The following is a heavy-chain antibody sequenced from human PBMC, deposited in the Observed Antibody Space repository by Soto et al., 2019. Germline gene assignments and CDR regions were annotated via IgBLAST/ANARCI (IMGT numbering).Heavy chain of an antibody. CDR1: GGSFRGYF. Sequence: PSETLSLTCAVYGGSFRGYFWSWIRQPPGKGLEWIGEISHSGITSYSPSLGSRVTTSVDTPKNQFSLRLRSVTAADTAIYYCARRFCSDSYCSYFDYWGRGTLVTVSS. D-gene: IGHD2-15*01. V-gene: IGHV4-34*10. J-gene: IGHJ4*02. CDR3: ARRFCSDSYCSYFDY. CDR2: ISHSGIT.